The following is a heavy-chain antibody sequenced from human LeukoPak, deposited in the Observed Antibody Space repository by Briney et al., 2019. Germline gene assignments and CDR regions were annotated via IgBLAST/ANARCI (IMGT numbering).Heavy chain of an antibody. CDR1: GFSFTTSGVW. Sequence: SGPALVNPTQTLTLTCTFSGFSFTTSGVWVSWVRRPPGKALEWLALIDWDDDKVYNTSLKTRLSISKDTAKNQVVLTMTNMDPGDTATHYCARTQYIHGYYYNYIDVWGIGTTVTVSS. J-gene: IGHJ6*03. V-gene: IGHV2-70*19. CDR2: IDWDDDK. CDR3: ARTQYIHGYYYNYIDV. D-gene: IGHD2/OR15-2a*01.